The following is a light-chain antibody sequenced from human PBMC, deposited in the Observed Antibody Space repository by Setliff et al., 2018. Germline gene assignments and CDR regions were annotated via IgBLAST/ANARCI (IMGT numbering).Light chain of an antibody. CDR3: SAYAGSNNWGV. V-gene: IGLV2-8*01. CDR1: TSDVGGYDY. CDR2: EVT. J-gene: IGLJ1*01. Sequence: QSVLTQPPSASGSPGQSVTISSTGTTSDVGGYDYVSWYQQHPDKAPKLILYEVTKRPSGVPDRFSGSKSGNTASLTVSGLQADDEADYYCSAYAGSNNWGVFGTGTKVTVL.